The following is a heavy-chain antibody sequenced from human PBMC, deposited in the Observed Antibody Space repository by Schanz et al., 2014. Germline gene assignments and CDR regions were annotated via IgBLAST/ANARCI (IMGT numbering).Heavy chain of an antibody. CDR3: AREQIMAAAGLVDY. D-gene: IGHD6-13*01. CDR1: GFTFSSYS. CDR2: ISSSSSYI. J-gene: IGHJ4*01. V-gene: IGHV3-21*04. Sequence: EVQLVESGGGLVKPGGSLRLSCAASGFTFSSYSMNWVRQAPGKGLEWVSSISSSSSYIYYADSVKGRFTISRDNSKTTLSLQMNSLRAEDTAVYYCAREQIMAAAGLVDYWGHGTLXTVSS.